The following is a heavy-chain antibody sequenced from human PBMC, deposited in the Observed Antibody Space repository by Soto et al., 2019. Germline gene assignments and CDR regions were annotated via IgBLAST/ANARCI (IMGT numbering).Heavy chain of an antibody. Sequence: QVQLQQWGAGLLKPSETLSLTCAVYGGSFSGYYWSCILQPPGKGLEWIGEINHSGSTNYNPSLKSRVTISVDTSKNQFSLKLSSVTAADTAVYYCARGKVGYCSSTSCRAIYGMDVWGQGTTVTVSS. V-gene: IGHV4-34*01. J-gene: IGHJ6*02. CDR1: GGSFSGYY. CDR3: ARGKVGYCSSTSCRAIYGMDV. CDR2: INHSGST. D-gene: IGHD2-2*01.